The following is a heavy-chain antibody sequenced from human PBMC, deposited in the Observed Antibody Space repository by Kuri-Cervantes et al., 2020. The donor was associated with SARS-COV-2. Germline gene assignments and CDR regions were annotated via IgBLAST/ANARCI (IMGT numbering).Heavy chain of an antibody. Sequence: ASVKVSCKASGHTFTSYDINWVRQASGQGLEWMGWMNPNSGDTGYAQKFQGRVTMTRSTSIGTAYMELSSLRSEDTAVYYCARAPYNSYDTRGAFDIWGQGTMVTVSS. CDR3: ARAPYNSYDTRGAFDI. J-gene: IGHJ3*02. D-gene: IGHD3-22*01. CDR2: MNPNSGDT. V-gene: IGHV1-8*01. CDR1: GHTFTSYD.